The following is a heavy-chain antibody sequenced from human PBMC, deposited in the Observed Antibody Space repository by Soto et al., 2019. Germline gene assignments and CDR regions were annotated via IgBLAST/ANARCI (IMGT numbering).Heavy chain of an antibody. CDR3: ARHPQIWSPWFDP. J-gene: IGHJ5*02. CDR1: GGSISSGDYY. Sequence: SETLSLTCTVSGGSISSGDYYWSWIRQPPGKGLEWIGYIYYSGSTYYNPSLKSRVTMSVDTSKNLFSLKMSSVTAADTGFYYCARHPQIWSPWFDPWGQGTLVTVSS. CDR2: IYYSGST. V-gene: IGHV4-39*01. D-gene: IGHD5-18*01.